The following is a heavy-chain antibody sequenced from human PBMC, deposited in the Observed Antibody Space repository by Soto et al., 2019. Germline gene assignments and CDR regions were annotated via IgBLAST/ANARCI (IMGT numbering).Heavy chain of an antibody. CDR1: GFSLSTSGVG. J-gene: IGHJ5*02. CDR2: IYWDDDK. CDR3: AHRRHYDFWSGHNWFDP. V-gene: IGHV2-5*02. Sequence: SGPTLVKPTQTLTLTCTFSGFSLSTSGVGVGWIRQPPGKALEWLALIYWDDDKRYSPSLKSRPTITKDTPKNQVVLTMTNMDPVDTATYYCAHRRHYDFWSGHNWFDPWGQGTLVTVSS. D-gene: IGHD3-3*01.